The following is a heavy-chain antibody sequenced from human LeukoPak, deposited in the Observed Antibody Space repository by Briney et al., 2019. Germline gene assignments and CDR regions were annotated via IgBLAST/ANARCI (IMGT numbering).Heavy chain of an antibody. Sequence: GRSLRLSCAGSGFIFNNYAMHWVWQPPGKGLEWVSGISWNSGSIGYADSVKGRFTISRDNAKNSLYLQMNSLRAEDTALYYCAKAPGAVAEFFDYRGQGTLVTVSS. J-gene: IGHJ4*02. D-gene: IGHD6-19*01. V-gene: IGHV3-9*01. CDR2: ISWNSGSI. CDR3: AKAPGAVAEFFDY. CDR1: GFIFNNYA.